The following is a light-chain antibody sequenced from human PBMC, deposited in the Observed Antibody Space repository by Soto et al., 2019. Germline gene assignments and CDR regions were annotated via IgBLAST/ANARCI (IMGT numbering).Light chain of an antibody. V-gene: IGLV2-14*01. CDR2: DVS. J-gene: IGLJ2*01. CDR3: SSYTSSSTLL. Sequence: QSALTQPASVSGSPGQSITISCTGTTSDVGGYNYVSWYQQHPGKAPKLMIYDVSNRPSGVSSRFSGSKSGNTASLTISGLQAEDEGDYYCSSYTSSSTLLFGGGTKLTVL. CDR1: TSDVGGYNY.